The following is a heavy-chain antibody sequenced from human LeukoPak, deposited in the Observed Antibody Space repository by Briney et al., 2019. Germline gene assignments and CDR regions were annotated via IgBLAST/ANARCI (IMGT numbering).Heavy chain of an antibody. J-gene: IGHJ4*02. D-gene: IGHD2-2*01. CDR3: ARDYCSSTSCLFDY. Sequence: ASVKVSCKASGYTFTGYHMHWVRQVPGQGLEWMGRINPNSGDTNYAQKFQGRVTMTRDTSISTAYMELSRLRSDDTAVYYCARDYCSSTSCLFDYWGQGTLVTVSP. CDR1: GYTFTGYH. CDR2: INPNSGDT. V-gene: IGHV1-2*06.